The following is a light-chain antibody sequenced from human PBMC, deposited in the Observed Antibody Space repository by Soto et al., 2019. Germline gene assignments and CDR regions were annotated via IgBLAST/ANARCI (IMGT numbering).Light chain of an antibody. CDR2: DAS. Sequence: EIVLTQSPATLSLSPGERATLSCRASQSVSSYLAWYQQKSGPAPRLLIYDASNRATGIPARFSGSGSGTDFTLTISSLEPEDFAVYYCQQRSNWPPYTFGQGTKLELK. J-gene: IGKJ2*01. V-gene: IGKV3-11*01. CDR1: QSVSSY. CDR3: QQRSNWPPYT.